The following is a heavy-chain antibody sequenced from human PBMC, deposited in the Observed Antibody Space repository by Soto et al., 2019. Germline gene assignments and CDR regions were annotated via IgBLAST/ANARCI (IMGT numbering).Heavy chain of an antibody. CDR2: ISYDGSNK. J-gene: IGHJ4*02. Sequence: QVQLVESGGGVVQPGRSLRLSCAASGFTFSSYGMHWVRQAPGKGLEWVAVISYDGSNKYYADSVKGRFTISRDNSTNTLYLQMNSLRAEDTAVYYCAKVGNDFWSGYWPDFDYWGQGTLVTVSS. CDR3: AKVGNDFWSGYWPDFDY. V-gene: IGHV3-30*18. D-gene: IGHD3-3*01. CDR1: GFTFSSYG.